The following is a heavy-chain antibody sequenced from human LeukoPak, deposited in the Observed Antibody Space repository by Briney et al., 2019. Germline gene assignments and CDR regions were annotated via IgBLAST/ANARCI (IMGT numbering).Heavy chain of an antibody. J-gene: IGHJ4*02. V-gene: IGHV3-33*01. D-gene: IGHD1-26*01. CDR3: ARDSSYSGSYFDY. CDR2: IWYDGSNK. CDR1: GFTFSSYG. Sequence: PGGSLRLSCAASGFTFSSYGMHWVRQAPGKGLEWVVVIWYDGSNKYYADSVKGRFTISRDNSKNTLYLQMNSLRAEDTAVYYCARDSSYSGSYFDYWGQGTLVTVSS.